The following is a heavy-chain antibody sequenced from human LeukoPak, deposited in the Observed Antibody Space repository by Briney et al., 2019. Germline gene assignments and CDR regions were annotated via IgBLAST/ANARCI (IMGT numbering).Heavy chain of an antibody. CDR3: ARELQGSGFDP. V-gene: IGHV3-74*01. Sequence: PGGSLRLSCAASGFTFSSDWMHWVRQAPGKGLVWVSRINRDGRSTTYADSVEGRFTISRDNAKNTLYLQMNSLRAEDTSIYYCARELQGSGFDPWGQGTLVTVSS. D-gene: IGHD6-19*01. CDR2: INRDGRST. CDR1: GFTFSSDW. J-gene: IGHJ5*02.